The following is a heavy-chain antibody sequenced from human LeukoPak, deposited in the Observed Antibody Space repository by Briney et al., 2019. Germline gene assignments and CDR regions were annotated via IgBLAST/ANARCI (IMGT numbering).Heavy chain of an antibody. CDR1: GFTFSNYW. Sequence: GSLRLSCAASGFTFSNYWMNWVRQAPGKGLEWVANIKQDGNEALYVDSVKGRFTISRDNVENSLYLQMNSLRVEDTAVYYCMGGHGWLPENWGQGTLVTVSS. V-gene: IGHV3-7*01. D-gene: IGHD3-22*01. CDR3: MGGHGWLPEN. J-gene: IGHJ1*01. CDR2: IKQDGNEA.